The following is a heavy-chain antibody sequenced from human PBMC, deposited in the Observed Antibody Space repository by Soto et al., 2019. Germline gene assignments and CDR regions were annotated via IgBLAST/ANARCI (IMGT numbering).Heavy chain of an antibody. J-gene: IGHJ6*03. D-gene: IGHD3-10*01. CDR1: GFTFSSYS. CDR2: ISSSSSTI. CDR3: ARGEYGSGSLGYYYYMDV. V-gene: IGHV3-48*01. Sequence: GGSLRLSCAASGFTFSSYSMNWVRQAPGKGLEWVSYISSSSSTIYYADSVKGRFTISRDNAKNSLYLQMNSLRAEDTAVYYCARGEYGSGSLGYYYYMDVWGKGTTVTVSS.